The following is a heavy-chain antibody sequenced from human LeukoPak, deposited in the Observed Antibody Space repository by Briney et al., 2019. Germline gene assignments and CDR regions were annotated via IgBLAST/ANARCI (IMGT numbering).Heavy chain of an antibody. V-gene: IGHV3-23*01. CDR1: GFTFSSYA. CDR3: AKDPGKGMIVVVITSFDY. Sequence: GGSLRLSRGASGFTFSSYAMSWVRQATGKGLECVSAISGSGGSTYSADSVKRRFTISRDNAKNTLYLQMNSLRAEDTAVYYCAKDPGKGMIVVVITSFDYWGQGTLVTVSS. CDR2: ISGSGGST. D-gene: IGHD3-22*01. J-gene: IGHJ4*02.